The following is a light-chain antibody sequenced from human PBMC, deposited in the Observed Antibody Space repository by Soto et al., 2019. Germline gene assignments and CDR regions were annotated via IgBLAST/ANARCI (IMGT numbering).Light chain of an antibody. CDR1: QGISTF. J-gene: IGKJ1*01. CDR3: KPSNINQWT. V-gene: IGKV1-9*01. Sequence: IRLTQSPSSLSASVGDRGTTTCRASQGISTFLAWYQQKPGKAPKLMIYGEYTLQSGVPSRFSGSGSGTDFTLTISSMQPEDFASYYCKPSNINQWTLGQGTQVDIK. CDR2: GEY.